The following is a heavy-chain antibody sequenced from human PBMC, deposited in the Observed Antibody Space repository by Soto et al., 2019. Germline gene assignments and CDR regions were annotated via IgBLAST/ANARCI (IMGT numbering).Heavy chain of an antibody. D-gene: IGHD1-26*01. CDR1: VYTFTSYD. Sequence: SVKVSCKASVYTFTSYDINWVRQATGQGLEWMGWMNPNSGNTGYAQKFQGRVTMTRDTSISTDYMELSSLRSEDTAVYYCARRLRVVGPTHGTRDAFDIWGQGTMVTV. CDR3: ARRLRVVGPTHGTRDAFDI. CDR2: MNPNSGNT. V-gene: IGHV1-8*01. J-gene: IGHJ3*02.